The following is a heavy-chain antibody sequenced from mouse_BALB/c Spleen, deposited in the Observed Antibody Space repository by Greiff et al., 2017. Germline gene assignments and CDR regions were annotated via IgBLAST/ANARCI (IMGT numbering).Heavy chain of an antibody. D-gene: IGHD1-1*01. CDR3: ARDIYTTGYAMDY. CDR1: GFTFTDYY. CDR2: IRNKANGYTT. V-gene: IGHV7-3*02. Sequence: EVKLVESGGGLVQPGGSLRLSCATSGFTFTDYYMSWVRQPPGKALEWLGFIRNKANGYTTEYSASVKGRFTISRDNSQSILYLQMNTLRAEDSATYYCARDIYTTGYAMDYWGQGTSVTVSS. J-gene: IGHJ4*01.